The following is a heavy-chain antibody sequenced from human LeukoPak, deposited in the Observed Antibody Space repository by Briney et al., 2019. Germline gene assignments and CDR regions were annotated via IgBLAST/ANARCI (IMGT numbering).Heavy chain of an antibody. CDR1: GYSFTSYW. V-gene: IGHV5-51*01. D-gene: IGHD6-6*01. CDR3: ARQFNPQKCSSSSPFDY. CDR2: IYPGDSDT. J-gene: IGHJ4*02. Sequence: GESLKISCKGSGYSFTSYWIGWVRQMPGKGLEWMGIIYPGDSDTRYSPSFQGQVTISADKSISTAYLQWSSLKASDTAMYYCARQFNPQKCSSSSPFDYWGQGTLVTVSS.